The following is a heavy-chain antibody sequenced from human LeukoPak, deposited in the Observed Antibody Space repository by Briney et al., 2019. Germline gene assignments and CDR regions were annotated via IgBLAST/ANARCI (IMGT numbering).Heavy chain of an antibody. Sequence: PSETQSLTCAVYGGSFSGYYWSWIRQPPGKGLEWIGEINHSGSTNYNPSLKSRVTISVDTSKNQFSLKLSSVTAADTAVYYCAREGGWFDPWGQGTLVTVSS. D-gene: IGHD3-16*01. CDR3: AREGGWFDP. CDR1: GGSFSGYY. J-gene: IGHJ5*02. V-gene: IGHV4-34*01. CDR2: INHSGST.